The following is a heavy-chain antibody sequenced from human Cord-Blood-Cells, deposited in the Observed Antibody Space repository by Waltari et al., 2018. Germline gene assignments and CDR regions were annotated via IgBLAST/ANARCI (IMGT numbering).Heavy chain of an antibody. V-gene: IGHV4-30-4*01. J-gene: IGHJ5*02. D-gene: IGHD4-17*01. Sequence: KPSQTLSLTCTVSGGSISSGDYYWSWIRQPPGKGLEWIGYIYYSGSTYYNPSLKSRVTISVDTSKNQFSLKLSSVTAADTAVYYCARGAVTTSSSMLGHWFDPWGQGTLVTVSS. CDR3: ARGAVTTSSSMLGHWFDP. CDR2: IYYSGST. CDR1: GGSISSGDYY.